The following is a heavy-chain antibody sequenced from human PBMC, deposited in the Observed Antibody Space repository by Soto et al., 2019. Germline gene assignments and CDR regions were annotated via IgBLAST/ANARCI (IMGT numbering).Heavy chain of an antibody. D-gene: IGHD2-2*01. CDR3: ARDAGYCSSTSCSEFDP. J-gene: IGHJ5*02. V-gene: IGHV1-69*13. CDR2: IIPIFGTA. CDR1: GGTFSSYA. Sequence: SVKVSCKASGGTFSSYAISWVRQAPGQGLEWMGGIIPIFGTANYAQKFQGRVTITADESTSTAYMELSSLRSEDTAVYYCARDAGYCSSTSCSEFDPWGQGTLVTVSS.